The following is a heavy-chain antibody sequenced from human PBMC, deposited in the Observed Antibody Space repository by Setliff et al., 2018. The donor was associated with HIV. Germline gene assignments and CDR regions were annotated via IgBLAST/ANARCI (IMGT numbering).Heavy chain of an antibody. V-gene: IGHV1-69*05. J-gene: IGHJ1*01. CDR2: IIPIFGTA. Sequence: SVKVSCKASGGTFSSYAISWVRQAPGQGLEWMGRIIPIFGTANYAQKFQGRVTITRDTSASTAYMELSSLRSEDTAVYYCARDPEAQIVVVPAYMDVWGQGTLVTVSS. CDR3: ARDPEAQIVVVPAYMDV. CDR1: GGTFSSYA. D-gene: IGHD2-2*01.